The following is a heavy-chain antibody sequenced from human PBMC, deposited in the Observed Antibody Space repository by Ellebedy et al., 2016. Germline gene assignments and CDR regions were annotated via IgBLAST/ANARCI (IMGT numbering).Heavy chain of an antibody. CDR2: ISGSGGTT. CDR1: GFTFSSYA. Sequence: GESLKISCAASGFTFSSYAMNWVRQAPGKGLEWVSVISGSGGTTYYADSVKGRFSISRDNAKNSLSLQMSGLRVEDTAVYYCARGVGSGWFDPWGQGTLVTVSS. J-gene: IGHJ5*02. CDR3: ARGVGSGWFDP. V-gene: IGHV3-23*01. D-gene: IGHD2-15*01.